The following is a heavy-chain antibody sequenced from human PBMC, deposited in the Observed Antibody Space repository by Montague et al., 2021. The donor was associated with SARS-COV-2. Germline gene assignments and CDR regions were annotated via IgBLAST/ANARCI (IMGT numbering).Heavy chain of an antibody. CDR1: GFTFSNYW. CDR3: ARSLFSSGSF. D-gene: IGHD3-10*01. J-gene: IGHJ4*02. Sequence: SLSLSCSASGFTFSNYWMNWARQAPGKGLEWVASIKPDGSGQNYVDSMKGRFTISRDNAKKSLYLQMNSLRVDDTAVYYCARSLFSSGSFWGQGTLVTVSS. V-gene: IGHV3-7*01. CDR2: IKPDGSGQ.